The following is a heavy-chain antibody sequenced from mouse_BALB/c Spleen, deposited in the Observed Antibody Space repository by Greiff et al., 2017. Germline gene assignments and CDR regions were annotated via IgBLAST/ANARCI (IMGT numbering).Heavy chain of an antibody. CDR1: GFTFSSYG. J-gene: IGHJ4*01. Sequence: EVKLVESGGGLVKPGGSLKLSCAASGFTFSSYGMSWVRQTPDKRLEWVATISSGGSYTYYPDSVKGRFTISRDNAKNTLYLQMSSLKSEDTAMYYCARGDLLWSYAMDYWGQGTSVTVSS. D-gene: IGHD2-1*01. CDR3: ARGDLLWSYAMDY. CDR2: ISSGGSYT. V-gene: IGHV5-6*03.